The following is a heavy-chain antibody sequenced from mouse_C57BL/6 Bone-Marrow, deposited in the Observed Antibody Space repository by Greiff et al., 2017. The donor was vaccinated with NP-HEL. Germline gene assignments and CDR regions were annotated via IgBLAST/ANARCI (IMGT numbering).Heavy chain of an antibody. CDR2: IHPNSGST. CDR3: ARNGYYDYYYAMDY. J-gene: IGHJ4*01. Sequence: VQLQQPGAELVKPGASVKLSCKASGYTFTSYWMPWVKQRPGQGLEWIGMIHPNSGSTNYNEKFKSKATLTVDKSSSTAYMQLSSLTSEDSAVYYCARNGYYDYYYAMDYWGQGTSVTVSS. V-gene: IGHV1-64*01. CDR1: GYTFTSYW. D-gene: IGHD2-3*01.